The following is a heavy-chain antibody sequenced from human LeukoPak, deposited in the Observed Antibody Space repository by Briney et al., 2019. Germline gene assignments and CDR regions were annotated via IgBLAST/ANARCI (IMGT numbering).Heavy chain of an antibody. CDR1: GFTFGDYA. Sequence: GGSLRLSCTASGFTFGDYAMSWVRQAPGKGLEWVGFIRSKAYGGTTEYAASVKGRFTISRDDSKSIAYLQMNSLKTEDTAVYYCTRERFFLRGRRMGVDYWGQGTLVTVSS. J-gene: IGHJ4*02. CDR2: IRSKAYGGTT. D-gene: IGHD3-3*01. CDR3: TRERFFLRGRRMGVDY. V-gene: IGHV3-49*04.